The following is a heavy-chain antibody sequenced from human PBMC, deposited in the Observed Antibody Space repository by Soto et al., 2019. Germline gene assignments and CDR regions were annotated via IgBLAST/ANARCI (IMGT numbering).Heavy chain of an antibody. V-gene: IGHV3-30*03. CDR2: ISYDGSNK. CDR1: GFTFSSYG. CDR3: AAYYDILTGQNNWFDP. D-gene: IGHD3-9*01. Sequence: GGSLRLSCAASGFTFSSYGMHWVRQAPGKGLEWVAVISYDGSNKYYADSVKGRFTISRDNSKNTLYLQMNSLRAEDTAVYYCAAYYDILTGQNNWFDPWGQGTLVTVS. J-gene: IGHJ5*02.